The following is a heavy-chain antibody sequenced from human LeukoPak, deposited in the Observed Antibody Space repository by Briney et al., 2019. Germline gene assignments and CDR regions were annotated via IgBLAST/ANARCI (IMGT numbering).Heavy chain of an antibody. CDR2: INPSGGST. Sequence: ASVKVSCKASGYTFTSYYMHWVRQAPGQGLEWMGIINPSGGSTSYAQKFQGRVTMTRDTSTSTVYMELSSLRSGDTAVYYCARGGYCSGGSCYSGPFDPWGQGTLVTVSS. D-gene: IGHD2-15*01. CDR3: ARGGYCSGGSCYSGPFDP. CDR1: GYTFTSYY. J-gene: IGHJ5*02. V-gene: IGHV1-46*01.